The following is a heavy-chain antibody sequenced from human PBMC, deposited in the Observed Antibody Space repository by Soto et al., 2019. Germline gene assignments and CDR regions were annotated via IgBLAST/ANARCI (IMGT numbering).Heavy chain of an antibody. D-gene: IGHD1-7*01. CDR2: TPNNGNT. J-gene: IGHJ4*02. CDR1: GGSISSYR. V-gene: IGHV4-4*07. CDR3: GRESGETWDYEAY. Sequence: PSETLSLTCTVSGGSISSYRWSWIRQPAWKGLEWIGRTPNNGNTQYNPSLKSRVTVSVDTSRNQFFLNLHSVTAADSAVYFCGRESGETWDYEAYWGQGTPVTVSS.